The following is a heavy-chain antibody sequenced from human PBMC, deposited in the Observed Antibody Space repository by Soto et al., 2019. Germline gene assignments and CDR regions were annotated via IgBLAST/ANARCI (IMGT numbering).Heavy chain of an antibody. CDR1: GNTFTNYY. V-gene: IGHV1-46*01. Sequence: QVQLMQSGAEVKKPGASVKVSCKASGNTFTNYYIHWVRQAPGQGLEWMGTINPSGGHTTYAQKFLGRVTMTKDTTTSTLYMELTSLRSEDTAVYYCASGGLVVVVTAAFDYWGQGTLVTVSS. D-gene: IGHD2-21*02. J-gene: IGHJ4*02. CDR2: INPSGGHT. CDR3: ASGGLVVVVTAAFDY.